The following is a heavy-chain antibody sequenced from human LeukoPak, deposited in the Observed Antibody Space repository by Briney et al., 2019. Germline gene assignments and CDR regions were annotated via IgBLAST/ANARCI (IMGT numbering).Heavy chain of an antibody. CDR1: GFTFSSYW. V-gene: IGHV3-21*01. Sequence: GGSLRLSCAASGFTFSSYWMNWARQAPGKGLEWVSSISSSSSYIYYADSVKGRFTISRDNAKNSLYLQMNSLRAEDTAVYYCARGGSGYDSSHDYWGQGTLVTVSS. J-gene: IGHJ4*02. CDR2: ISSSSSYI. CDR3: ARGGSGYDSSHDY. D-gene: IGHD3-22*01.